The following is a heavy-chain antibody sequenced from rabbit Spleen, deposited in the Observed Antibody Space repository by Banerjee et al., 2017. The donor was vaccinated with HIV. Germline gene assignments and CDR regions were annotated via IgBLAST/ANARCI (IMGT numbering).Heavy chain of an antibody. D-gene: IGHD1-1*01. CDR3: ARDPNYASGHYIYSF. Sequence: QSLEESGGDLVKPEGSLTLTCTASGFSFSSGYDMCWVRQATGKGLEWIGTIWTGSTSITWYANWALGRFTISKTSSTTVTLQLNSLTAADTATYFCARDPNYASGHYIYSFWGPGTLAPS. J-gene: IGHJ4*01. CDR1: GFSFSSGYD. V-gene: IGHV1S40*01. CDR2: IWTGSTSIT.